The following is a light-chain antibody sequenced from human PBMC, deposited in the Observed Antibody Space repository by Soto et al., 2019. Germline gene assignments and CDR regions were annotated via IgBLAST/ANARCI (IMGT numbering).Light chain of an antibody. CDR3: QTWDTGIVL. J-gene: IGLJ2*01. Sequence: QSVLTQSPSASASLGASVKLTCTLSSGHSNYAIAWHQQLPEKGPRYLMKVNSDGSHSKEDGIPDRFSGSSSGAERYLTISSLQSEDEADYYCQTWDTGIVLFGGGTKLTVL. CDR2: VNSDGSH. V-gene: IGLV4-69*01. CDR1: SGHSNYA.